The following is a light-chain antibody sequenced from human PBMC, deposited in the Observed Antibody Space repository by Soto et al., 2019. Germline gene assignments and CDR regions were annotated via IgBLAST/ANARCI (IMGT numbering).Light chain of an antibody. CDR3: QKSGSSHAA. V-gene: IGKV3-20*01. CDR1: QSVSSSY. CDR2: GAS. Sequence: EIVLTQSPGTLSLSPGERATLSCRASQSVSSSYLAWDQQKPGQAPRLLIYGASSRATGIPDRFTGSGSGTDFTLTISRLEPEHFAAYYCQKSGSSHAAFVGGTKVEIK. J-gene: IGKJ4*01.